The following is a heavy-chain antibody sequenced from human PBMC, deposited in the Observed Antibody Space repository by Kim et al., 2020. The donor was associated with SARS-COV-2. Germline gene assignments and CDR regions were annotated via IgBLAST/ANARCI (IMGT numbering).Heavy chain of an antibody. Sequence: TDGGTTDYAAPVKGRFTISRDDSKNTLYLQMNSLKTEDTAVYYCTTLIRAWGQGTLVTVSS. V-gene: IGHV3-15*01. D-gene: IGHD4-17*01. CDR3: TTLIRA. CDR2: TDGGTT. J-gene: IGHJ4*02.